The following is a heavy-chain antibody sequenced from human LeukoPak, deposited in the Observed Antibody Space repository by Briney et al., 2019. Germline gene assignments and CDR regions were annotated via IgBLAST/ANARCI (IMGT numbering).Heavy chain of an antibody. V-gene: IGHV4-59*01. CDR3: AREYISFYFDY. D-gene: IGHD1-14*01. J-gene: IGHJ4*02. CDR2: IYYSGST. CDR1: GGSISSYY. Sequence: SETLSLTCTVSGGSISSYYWSWIRQPPGKGLEWIGYIYYSGSTNYNPSLKSRVTVSVDTSKNQFSLKLSSVTAADTAVYYCAREYISFYFDYWGQGTLVTVSS.